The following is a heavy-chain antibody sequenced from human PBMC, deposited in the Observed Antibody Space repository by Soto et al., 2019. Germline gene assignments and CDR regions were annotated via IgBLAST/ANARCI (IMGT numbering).Heavy chain of an antibody. Sequence: GGSLRLSCAASGFTFSDYYMSWIRQAPGKGLEWVSYISSSGSTIYYADSVKGRFTISRDNAKNSLYLQMNSLRAEDTAVYYCARDSGNSSSWYGYYYYYMDVWGKGTTVTVSS. CDR1: GFTFSDYY. CDR2: ISSSGSTI. CDR3: ARDSGNSSSWYGYYYYYMDV. J-gene: IGHJ6*03. D-gene: IGHD6-13*01. V-gene: IGHV3-11*01.